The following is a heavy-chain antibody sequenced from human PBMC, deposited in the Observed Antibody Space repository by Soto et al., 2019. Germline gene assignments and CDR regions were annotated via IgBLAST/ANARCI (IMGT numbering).Heavy chain of an antibody. J-gene: IGHJ5*02. CDR3: ARSLRFLEYLT. V-gene: IGHV4-34*01. D-gene: IGHD3-3*01. Sequence: SETLSLTCAVYGGSFSGYYWSWIRQPPGKGLEWIGEINHSGSTNCNPSLKSRVTISVDTSKNQFSLKLSSVTAADTAVYYCARSLRFLEYLTWGQGTLVTVSS. CDR2: INHSGST. CDR1: GGSFSGYY.